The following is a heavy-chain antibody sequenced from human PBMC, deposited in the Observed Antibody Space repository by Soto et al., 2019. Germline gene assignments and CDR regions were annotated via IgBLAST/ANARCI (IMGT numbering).Heavy chain of an antibody. CDR3: ARGYDGLGVVNVFDY. CDR1: GGSINITTYY. V-gene: IGHV4-39*01. D-gene: IGHD3-3*01. J-gene: IGHJ4*02. CDR2: IYYSGSA. Sequence: QLQLQESGPGLVKPSETLSLTCTVSGGSINITTYYWGWIRQPPGKGLEWIGSIYYSGSAYYNPSLNSRVTISVDTSKNQFSLKLSSVTAADTAVHYRARGYDGLGVVNVFDYWGQGTLVTVSS.